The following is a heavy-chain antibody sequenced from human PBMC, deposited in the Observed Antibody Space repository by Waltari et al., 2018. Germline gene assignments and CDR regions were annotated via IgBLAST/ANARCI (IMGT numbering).Heavy chain of an antibody. CDR2: INHSGST. D-gene: IGHD3-3*01. J-gene: IGHJ4*02. CDR1: GGSFSGYS. CDR3: ARVGYDFWSGYW. V-gene: IGHV4-34*01. Sequence: QVQLQQWGAGLLKPSETLSLTCAVYGGSFSGYSWSWIRQPPGKGREWIGEINHSGSTNYNPSLKSRVTISVDTSKNQFSLKLSSVTAADTAVYYCARVGYDFWSGYWWGQGTLVTVSS.